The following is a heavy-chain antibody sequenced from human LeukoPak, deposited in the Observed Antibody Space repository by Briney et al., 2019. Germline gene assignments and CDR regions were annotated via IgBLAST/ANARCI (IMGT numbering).Heavy chain of an antibody. V-gene: IGHV3-23*01. CDR1: GFTFSSYA. CDR2: ISGSGGST. Sequence: GGSLRPSCAASGFTFSSYAMSWVRQAPGKGLEWVSAISGSGGSTYYADSVKGRFTISSDTSKNTVDVQMTSLRTEDTAIYYCTRNRVADTTEFAYWGQGTRVTVSS. J-gene: IGHJ4*02. CDR3: TRNRVADTTEFAY. D-gene: IGHD6-19*01.